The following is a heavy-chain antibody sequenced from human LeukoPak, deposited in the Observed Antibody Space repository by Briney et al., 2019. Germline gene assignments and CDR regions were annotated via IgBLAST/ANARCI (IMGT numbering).Heavy chain of an antibody. Sequence: GESLKISCKGSGYSFTSYWIGWVRLMPGKGLEWMGIIYPGDSDTRYSPSFQGQVTISADKSISTAYLQWSSLKASDTAMYYCARLSVVVAATPNNFDYWGQGTLVTVSS. V-gene: IGHV5-51*01. CDR2: IYPGDSDT. J-gene: IGHJ4*02. CDR1: GYSFTSYW. D-gene: IGHD2-15*01. CDR3: ARLSVVVAATPNNFDY.